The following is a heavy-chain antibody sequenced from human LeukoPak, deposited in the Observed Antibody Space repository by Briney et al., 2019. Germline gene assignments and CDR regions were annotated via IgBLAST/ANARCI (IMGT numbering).Heavy chain of an antibody. CDR2: IRYDGSNK. CDR3: AKDFFPYAMVTAPHD. CDR1: GFTFSSYG. J-gene: IGHJ4*02. D-gene: IGHD2-21*02. Sequence: PGGSLRLSCAASGFTFSSYGMHWVRQAPGKGLEWVAFIRYDGSNKYYADSVKGRFTISRDNSKNTLYLQMNSLRAEDTAVYYCAKDFFPYAMVTAPHDWGQGTLVTVSS. V-gene: IGHV3-30*02.